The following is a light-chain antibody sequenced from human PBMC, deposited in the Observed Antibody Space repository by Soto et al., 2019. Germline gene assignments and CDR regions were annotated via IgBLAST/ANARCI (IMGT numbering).Light chain of an antibody. CDR2: GAS. CDR3: QQRSTWPWT. J-gene: IGKJ1*01. Sequence: EIVLTQSPATLSSFPGDRVTLSCRASQYINTRLAWYQHRPGQAPRLLIYGASNRATGIPARFSGSGSGTDFTLTISSLEPEDFAVYYCQQRSTWPWTFGQGTKVDIK. V-gene: IGKV3-11*01. CDR1: QYINTR.